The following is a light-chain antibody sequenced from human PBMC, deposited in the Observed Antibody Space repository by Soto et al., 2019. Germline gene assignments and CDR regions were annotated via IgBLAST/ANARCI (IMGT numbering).Light chain of an antibody. CDR2: GAS. Sequence: VLTQSPGTLSLSPGERSTLSCRVSQSVTSNYIAWYQQKPGQAPRLLIYGASSRATGIPDRFSGSGSGADFTLTISRLEPADFAVYYCQRYGSSRPWTFGQGTKVDIK. V-gene: IGKV3-20*01. J-gene: IGKJ1*01. CDR3: QRYGSSRPWT. CDR1: QSVTSNY.